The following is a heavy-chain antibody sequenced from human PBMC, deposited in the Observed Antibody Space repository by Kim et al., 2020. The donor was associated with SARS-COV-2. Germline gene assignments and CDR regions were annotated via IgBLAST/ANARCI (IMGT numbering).Heavy chain of an antibody. CDR1: GFTFSSYG. CDR3: AKAGAIVVVPAASELDY. CDR2: ISYDGSNK. V-gene: IGHV3-30*18. D-gene: IGHD2-2*01. J-gene: IGHJ4*01. Sequence: GGSLRLSCAASGFTFSSYGMHWVRQAPGKGLEWVAVISYDGSNKYYADSVKGRFTISRDNSKNTLYLQMNSLRAEDTAVYYCAKAGAIVVVPAASELDY.